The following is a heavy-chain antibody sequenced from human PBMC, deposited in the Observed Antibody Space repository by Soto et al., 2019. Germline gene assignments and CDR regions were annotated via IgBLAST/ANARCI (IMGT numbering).Heavy chain of an antibody. CDR3: ARLGDIVAKNYYYYYMDV. CDR1: GYSFTSYW. D-gene: IGHD5-12*01. J-gene: IGHJ6*03. Sequence: GESLKISCKGSGYSFTSYWIGWVRQMPGKGLEWMGIIYPGDPDTRYSPSFQGQVTISADKSISTAYLQWSSLKASDTAMYYCARLGDIVAKNYYYYYMDVWGKGTMVTVSS. CDR2: IYPGDPDT. V-gene: IGHV5-51*01.